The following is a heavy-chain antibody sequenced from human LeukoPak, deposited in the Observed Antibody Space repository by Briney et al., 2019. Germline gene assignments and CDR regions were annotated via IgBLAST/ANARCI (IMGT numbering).Heavy chain of an antibody. CDR1: GFTFSSYS. Sequence: PGGSLRLSCAAAGFTFSSYSMNWVRQAPGKGLEWVSYISSSSSTIYYADSVKGRFAISRDNAKNSLFLQMNSLRAEDTAVYYCATSTTVVTPFDYWGQGTLVTVSS. D-gene: IGHD4-23*01. CDR2: ISSSSSTI. V-gene: IGHV3-48*01. CDR3: ATSTTVVTPFDY. J-gene: IGHJ4*02.